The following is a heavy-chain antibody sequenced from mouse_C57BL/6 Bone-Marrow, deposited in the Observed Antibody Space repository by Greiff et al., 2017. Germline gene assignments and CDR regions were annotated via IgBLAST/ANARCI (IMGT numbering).Heavy chain of an antibody. D-gene: IGHD1-1*01. CDR3: ASREYYGSRDYFDY. V-gene: IGHV1-76*01. Sequence: QVQLQQSGAELVRPAASVKLSCKASGYTFTDYYINWVKQRPGQGLEWIARIYPGSGNTYYNEKFKGKATLTAEKSSSTAYMQLSSLTSEDSAVYFCASREYYGSRDYFDYWGQGTTLTVSS. J-gene: IGHJ2*01. CDR2: IYPGSGNT. CDR1: GYTFTDYY.